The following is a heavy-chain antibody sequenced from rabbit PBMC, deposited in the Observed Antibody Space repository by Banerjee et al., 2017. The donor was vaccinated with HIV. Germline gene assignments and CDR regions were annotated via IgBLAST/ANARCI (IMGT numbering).Heavy chain of an antibody. CDR3: ARDAGYAGYHFNL. D-gene: IGHD7-1*01. CDR1: GFSFSSSYW. J-gene: IGHJ4*01. V-gene: IGHV1S45*01. Sequence: QEQLEESGGDLVKPEGSLTLTCTASGFSFSSSYWICWVRQAPGKGLEWIGCIYTGSGSAYYATWAKGRFTISKTSTTVTLQMTSLTAADTATYFCARDAGYAGYHFNLWGPGTLVTVS. CDR2: IYTGSGSA.